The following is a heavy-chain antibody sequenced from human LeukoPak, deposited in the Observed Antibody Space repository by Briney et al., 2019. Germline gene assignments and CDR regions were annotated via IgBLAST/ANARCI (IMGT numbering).Heavy chain of an antibody. D-gene: IGHD3-10*01. CDR3: AKERDMVRGVGY. CDR1: GFTFSSYS. V-gene: IGHV3-30*02. CDR2: IRYDGSNK. J-gene: IGHJ4*02. Sequence: GGSLRLSCAASGFTFSSYSMNWVRQAPGKGLEWVAFIRYDGSNKYYADSVKGRFTISRDNSKNTLYLQMNSLRAEDTAVYYCAKERDMVRGVGYWGQGTLVTVSS.